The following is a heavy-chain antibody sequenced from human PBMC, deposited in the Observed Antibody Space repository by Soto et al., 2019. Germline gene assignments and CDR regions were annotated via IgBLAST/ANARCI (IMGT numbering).Heavy chain of an antibody. D-gene: IGHD1-1*01. Sequence: GGSLRLSCAASGFTFSSYSMNWVRQAPGKGLEWVSSISSSSSYIYYADSVKGRFTISRDKAKNSLYLQMNSLRDADTAVYYCARYFRRLEQRVYYFDDWGQGTLVTVSS. CDR2: ISSSSSYI. J-gene: IGHJ4*02. V-gene: IGHV3-21*01. CDR1: GFTFSSYS. CDR3: ARYFRRLEQRVYYFDD.